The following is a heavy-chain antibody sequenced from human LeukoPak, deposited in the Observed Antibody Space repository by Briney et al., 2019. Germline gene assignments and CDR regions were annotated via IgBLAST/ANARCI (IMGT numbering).Heavy chain of an antibody. CDR2: VYYSGST. D-gene: IGHD7-27*01. CDR3: ATNTGTVFDY. CDR1: SGFITAYY. V-gene: IGHV4-59*01. J-gene: IGHJ4*02. Sequence: PSETLSLTCSVSSGFITAYYWSWIRQPPGKGLEWIGYVYYSGSTEYNPSLRSRVTISLEMSTHQFSLNLTSVTAADTAVYYCATNTGTVFDYWGQGALVTVSS.